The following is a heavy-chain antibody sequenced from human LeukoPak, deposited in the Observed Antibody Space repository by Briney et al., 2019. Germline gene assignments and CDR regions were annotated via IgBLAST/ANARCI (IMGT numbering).Heavy chain of an antibody. V-gene: IGHV3-66*04. CDR2: IYSGGSI. D-gene: IGHD4-23*01. J-gene: IGHJ4*02. Sequence: PGGSLRLSCAASGLTVSSYMSWVRQAPGKGLEWVSVIYSGGSIYYADSVKGRFTISGDKSKNTLYLQMNSLRAEDTAVYYCARPPYGGVDYWGQGTLATVSS. CDR1: GLTVSSY. CDR3: ARPPYGGVDY.